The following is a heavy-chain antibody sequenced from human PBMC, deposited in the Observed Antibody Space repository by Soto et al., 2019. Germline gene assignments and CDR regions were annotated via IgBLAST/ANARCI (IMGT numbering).Heavy chain of an antibody. CDR1: GGSINTFY. Sequence: WETLSLTCTVSGGSINTFYWSWGRQPAGKGLEWIGGIFSSGSTSFNPSLESRVAMSVDTSKNHFSLNLSSVTAADMAVYYCAREGSYSAYNFAHGIQLWSFDFWGQGALVTVSS. J-gene: IGHJ4*02. D-gene: IGHD5-12*01. CDR2: IFSSGST. CDR3: AREGSYSAYNFAHGIQLWSFDF. V-gene: IGHV4-4*07.